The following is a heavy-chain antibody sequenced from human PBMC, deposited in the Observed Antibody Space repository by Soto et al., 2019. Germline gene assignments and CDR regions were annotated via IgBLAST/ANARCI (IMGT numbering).Heavy chain of an antibody. V-gene: IGHV4-39*02. CDR1: GGSISSSSYY. J-gene: IGHJ5*02. CDR3: ARDQTEYCTGGSCYWFDP. Sequence: SATLSLTCTVSGGSISSSSYYWGWIRQPPGKGLEWIGSIYYSGSTYYNPSLKSRVTISVDTSKNQFSLKLSSVTAADTAVYYCARDQTEYCTGGSCYWFDPWGQGTLVTVSS. D-gene: IGHD2-15*01. CDR2: IYYSGST.